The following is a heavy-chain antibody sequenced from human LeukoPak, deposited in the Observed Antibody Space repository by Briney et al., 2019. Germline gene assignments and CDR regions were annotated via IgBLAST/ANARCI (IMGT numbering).Heavy chain of an antibody. D-gene: IGHD5-24*01. J-gene: IGHJ1*01. Sequence: GGSLRLSCAASGFTFSSYGMHWVRQAPGKGLEWVAFIRYDGSNKYYADSVKGRFTISRDNSKNTLYLQMNSLRAEDTAVYYCARDLDDYNGLPPFFQHWGQGTLVTVSS. CDR2: IRYDGSNK. CDR3: ARDLDDYNGLPPFFQH. CDR1: GFTFSSYG. V-gene: IGHV3-30*02.